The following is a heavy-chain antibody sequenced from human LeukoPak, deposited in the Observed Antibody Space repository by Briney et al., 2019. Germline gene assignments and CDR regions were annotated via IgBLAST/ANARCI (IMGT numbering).Heavy chain of an antibody. D-gene: IGHD5-18*01. J-gene: IGHJ6*02. Sequence: ASVKVSCKASGYTFTSYDINWVRQATGQGLEWMGWMNPKSGNTGYAQKFQGRVTMTRNTSISTAYMELSSLRSEDTAVYYCASSLRGYSYGLSYYYYYGMDVWGQGTTVTVSS. V-gene: IGHV1-8*01. CDR1: GYTFTSYD. CDR2: MNPKSGNT. CDR3: ASSLRGYSYGLSYYYYYGMDV.